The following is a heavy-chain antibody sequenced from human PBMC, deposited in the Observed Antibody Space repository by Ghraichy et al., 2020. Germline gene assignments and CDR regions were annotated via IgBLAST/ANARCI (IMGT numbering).Heavy chain of an antibody. V-gene: IGHV4-30-4*01. Sequence: SETLSLTCTVSGGSINSGDYYWSWIRQPPGKGLEWIGHIYYSGSTNYNPSLKSRVTISLDTSKNQFSLKLSSVTAADTAVYYCARGLRFESSRFDPWGQGTLVTVSS. D-gene: IGHD3-22*01. CDR1: GGSINSGDYY. J-gene: IGHJ5*02. CDR2: IYYSGST. CDR3: ARGLRFESSRFDP.